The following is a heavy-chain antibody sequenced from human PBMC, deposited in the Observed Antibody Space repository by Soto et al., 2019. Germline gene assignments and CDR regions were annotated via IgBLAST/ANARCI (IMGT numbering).Heavy chain of an antibody. J-gene: IGHJ5*02. CDR2: IYYSGST. Sequence: PSETLSLTCTVSGGSISSGGYYWSWIRQHPGKGLEWIGYIYYSGSTYYNPSLKSRVTISVDTSKNQFSLKLSSVTAADTAVYYCARGHIAAAGNYWFDPWSQGTLVTVSS. V-gene: IGHV4-31*03. D-gene: IGHD6-13*01. CDR1: GGSISSGGYY. CDR3: ARGHIAAAGNYWFDP.